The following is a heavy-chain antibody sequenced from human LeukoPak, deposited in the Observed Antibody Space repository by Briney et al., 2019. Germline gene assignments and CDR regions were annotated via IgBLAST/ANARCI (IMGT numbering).Heavy chain of an antibody. CDR2: IYYSGST. CDR3: ARHALSLWFGELFPKSEYNWFDP. J-gene: IGHJ5*02. Sequence: KTSETLSLTCTVSGGSISSSSYYWGWIRQPPGKGLEWIGSIYYSGSTYYNPSLKSRVTISVDTSKNQFSLKLSSVTAADTAVYYCARHALSLWFGELFPKSEYNWFDPWGQGTLVTVSS. CDR1: GGSISSSSYY. V-gene: IGHV4-39*01. D-gene: IGHD3-10*01.